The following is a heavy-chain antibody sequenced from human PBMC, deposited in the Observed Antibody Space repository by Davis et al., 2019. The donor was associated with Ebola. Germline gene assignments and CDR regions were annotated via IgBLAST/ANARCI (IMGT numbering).Heavy chain of an antibody. V-gene: IGHV1-3*01. D-gene: IGHD3-3*01. CDR2: INAGNGNT. Sequence: ASVKVSCKASGYTFTSYAMHWVRQAPGQRLEWMGWINAGNGNTKYSQKFQGRVTITRDTSASTAYMELSSLRSEDTAVYYCARDQGIFGVVPDPAPFDPWGQGTLVTVSS. CDR3: ARDQGIFGVVPDPAPFDP. J-gene: IGHJ5*02. CDR1: GYTFTSYA.